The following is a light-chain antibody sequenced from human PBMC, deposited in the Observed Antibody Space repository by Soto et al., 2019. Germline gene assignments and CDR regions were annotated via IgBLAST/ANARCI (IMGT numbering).Light chain of an antibody. J-gene: IGLJ2*01. V-gene: IGLV6-57*04. CDR1: SGSIASNY. CDR2: EDN. Sequence: NFMLTQPHSVSESPGKTVTISCTRSSGSIASNYVQWYQQRPGSAPTTVIYEDNQRPSGVPDRFSGSIDSSSNSASLTISGLETEDEADYYCQSYDSTIYVVFGGGTKLTAL. CDR3: QSYDSTIYVV.